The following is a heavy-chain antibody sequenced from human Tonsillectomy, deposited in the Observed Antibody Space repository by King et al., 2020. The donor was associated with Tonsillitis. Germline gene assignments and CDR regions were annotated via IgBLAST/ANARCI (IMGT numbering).Heavy chain of an antibody. D-gene: IGHD6-19*01. Sequence: VQLVESGAEVKKPGASVNVSCKASGDIFTSYGFSWVRQAPGQGLDWMGWISAYNGNTNYAQNLQGRVTMTTDTSTSTAYMELRSLRSDDTAVYYCARDGIAVAGRNPYGMDVWGKGTTVTVSS. CDR2: ISAYNGNT. J-gene: IGHJ6*04. CDR1: GDIFTSYG. V-gene: IGHV1-18*01. CDR3: ARDGIAVAGRNPYGMDV.